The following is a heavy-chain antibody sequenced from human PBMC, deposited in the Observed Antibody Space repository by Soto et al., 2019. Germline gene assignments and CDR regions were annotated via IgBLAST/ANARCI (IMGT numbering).Heavy chain of an antibody. D-gene: IGHD2-2*03. CDR2: IYGGGNGP. J-gene: IGHJ4*02. CDR3: AKMEGMDPWAYSFDY. Sequence: ESGGGLVQPGGSLRLSCAATGFTFRDFAMSWVRQAPGKGLEWVSRIYGGGNGPHYADSVKGRVTISRDNSKNTLYLQMNSLRAEDTAVYYCAKMEGMDPWAYSFDYWGQGTLVTVSS. CDR1: GFTFRDFA. V-gene: IGHV3-23*01.